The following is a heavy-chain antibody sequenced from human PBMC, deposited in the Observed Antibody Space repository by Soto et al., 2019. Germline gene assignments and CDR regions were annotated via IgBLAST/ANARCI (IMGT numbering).Heavy chain of an antibody. D-gene: IGHD4-4*01. CDR3: AKATVTTSYFYGMDV. J-gene: IGHJ6*02. CDR2: IPGSGSSA. CDR1: GFTFSSFA. Sequence: EVQLLESGGGLVQPGGSLRLSCAASGFTFSSFAMNWVRQAPGKGLEWVSAIPGSGSSAYFADAVKGRFTISRDNSKKTLYLQIDSLRCAASGGYFCAKATVTTSYFYGMDVRGQGTTGIVSS. V-gene: IGHV3-23*01.